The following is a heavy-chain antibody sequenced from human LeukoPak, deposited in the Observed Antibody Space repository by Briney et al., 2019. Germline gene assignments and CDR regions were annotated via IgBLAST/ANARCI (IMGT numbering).Heavy chain of an antibody. V-gene: IGHV3-23*01. Sequence: GGSLRLSCAASGFTFSNYATSWVRQAPGKGLEWVAGISGGGGITDYADSMKGRFTISRGNSKNTLYLQMNSLRAEDTAVYYCAKNPGYNWNYGYSDYWGQGTLVTVSS. D-gene: IGHD1-20*01. CDR3: AKNPGYNWNYGYSDY. CDR2: ISGGGGIT. J-gene: IGHJ4*02. CDR1: GFTFSNYA.